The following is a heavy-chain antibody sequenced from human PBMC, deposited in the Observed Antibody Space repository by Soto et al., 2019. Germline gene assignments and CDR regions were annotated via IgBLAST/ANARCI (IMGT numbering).Heavy chain of an antibody. CDR3: AKEGLAAAGDPFPDY. J-gene: IGHJ4*02. CDR2: ISYDGSNK. Sequence: VGSLRLSCAASGFTFSSYGMHWVRQAPGKGLEWVAVISYDGSNKYYADSVKGRFTISRDNSKNTLYLQMNSLRAEDTAVYYCAKEGLAAAGDPFPDYWGQGTLVTVSS. D-gene: IGHD6-13*01. CDR1: GFTFSSYG. V-gene: IGHV3-30*18.